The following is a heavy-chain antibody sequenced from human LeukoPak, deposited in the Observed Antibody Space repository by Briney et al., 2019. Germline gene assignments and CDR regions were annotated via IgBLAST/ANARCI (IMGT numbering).Heavy chain of an antibody. J-gene: IGHJ4*02. CDR3: ATARRRDYGDYGGAFDN. CDR2: IYSGGST. CDR1: GFTVSSSY. Sequence: PGGSLRHSCVASGFTVSSSYMSWVRQAPGKGLEYVSFIYSGGSTFYADSVKGRFTISRDNSKNTLHLQMNSLRADDTAIYYCATARRRDYGDYGGAFDNWGQGILVTVSS. D-gene: IGHD4-17*01. V-gene: IGHV3-53*01.